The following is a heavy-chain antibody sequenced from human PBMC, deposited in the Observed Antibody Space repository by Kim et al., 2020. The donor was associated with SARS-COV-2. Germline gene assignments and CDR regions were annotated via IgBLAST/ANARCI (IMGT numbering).Heavy chain of an antibody. CDR1: GFTFSSYW. J-gene: IGHJ6*03. CDR2: IKQDGSEK. CDR3: ARTDGYSYGYYYYYYYMDV. D-gene: IGHD5-18*01. Sequence: GGSLRLSCAASGFTFSSYWMSWVRQAPGKGLEWVANIKQDGSEKYYVDSVKGRFTISRDNAKNSLYLQMNSLRAEDTAVYYCARTDGYSYGYYYYYYYMDVWGKGTTVTVSS. V-gene: IGHV3-7*01.